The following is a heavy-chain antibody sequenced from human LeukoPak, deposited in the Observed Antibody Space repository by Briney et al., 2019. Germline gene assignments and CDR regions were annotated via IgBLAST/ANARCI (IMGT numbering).Heavy chain of an antibody. CDR2: ISSDGGST. J-gene: IGHJ6*02. CDR1: GFAFSSYA. Sequence: GGSLRLSCSASGFAFSSYAMHWVRQAPGKGLEYVSAISSDGGSTYYADSVRGRFTISRDNSKNTLYLQMSSLRAEDTAVYYCVRSWGPYCSSTSCHDYYYGMDVWGQGTTVTVSS. CDR3: VRSWGPYCSSTSCHDYYYGMDV. D-gene: IGHD2-2*01. V-gene: IGHV3-64D*09.